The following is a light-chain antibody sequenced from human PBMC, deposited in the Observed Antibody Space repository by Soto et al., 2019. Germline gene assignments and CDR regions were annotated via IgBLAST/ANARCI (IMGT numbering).Light chain of an antibody. V-gene: IGKV1-5*03. CDR3: QQTYSTPPT. Sequence: DIQMPQSPSTLSASVGDRVTITCRASQSISSWLAWYQQRPGKAPKLLIHKASNLESVVPSRFSGSGSGTDFTLTISSLQPEDFATYYCQQTYSTPPTFGQGTKVDIK. CDR1: QSISSW. J-gene: IGKJ1*01. CDR2: KAS.